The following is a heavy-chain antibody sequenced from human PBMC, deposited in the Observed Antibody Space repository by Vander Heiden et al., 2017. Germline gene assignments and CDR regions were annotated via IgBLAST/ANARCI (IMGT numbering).Heavy chain of an antibody. Sequence: QVQLQESGPGLVKPSETLSLTCTLSGGSIHTYYWSWIRQPAGKGLEWIGRIYTGGDTKYNPSLKDRVTISVDSSKNRFSLTLTSVTAADTAVYYCARGTPGYTSGYYYFDFWGRGTLVTVSS. D-gene: IGHD5-18*01. CDR3: ARGTPGYTSGYYYFDF. CDR1: GGSIHTYY. V-gene: IGHV4-4*07. J-gene: IGHJ4*02. CDR2: IYTGGDT.